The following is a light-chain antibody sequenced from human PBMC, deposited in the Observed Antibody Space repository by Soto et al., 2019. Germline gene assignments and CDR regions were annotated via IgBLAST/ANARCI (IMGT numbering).Light chain of an antibody. V-gene: IGLV2-14*01. CDR3: SSYTSTNTLV. Sequence: QSVLTQPASVSGSPGQSITISCTGTSSDVGGYNSVSWYQQHPGKAPKFMIYEVSNRPSGVSNRFSGSKSGNTASLTISGLQAEDEADYYCSSYTSTNTLVFGGGTKLTVL. J-gene: IGLJ2*01. CDR2: EVS. CDR1: SSDVGGYNS.